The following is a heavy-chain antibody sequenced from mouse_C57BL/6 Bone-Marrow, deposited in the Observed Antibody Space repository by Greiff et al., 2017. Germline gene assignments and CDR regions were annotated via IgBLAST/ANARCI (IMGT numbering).Heavy chain of an antibody. Sequence: QVQLKQSGAELVRPGASVTLSCKASGYTFPDYEMHWVKQTPVHGLEWIGAIDPETGGTAYNQKFKGKAILTADKSSSTAYMELRSLTSEDSAVYYCTRGGDITTVVADYWGQGTTLTVSS. CDR2: IDPETGGT. J-gene: IGHJ2*01. V-gene: IGHV1-15*01. CDR1: GYTFPDYE. D-gene: IGHD1-1*01. CDR3: TRGGDITTVVADY.